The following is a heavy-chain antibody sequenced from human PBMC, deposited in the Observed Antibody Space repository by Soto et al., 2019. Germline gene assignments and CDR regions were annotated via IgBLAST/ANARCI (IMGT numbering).Heavy chain of an antibody. Sequence: QVQLVQSGAEVSKPGASVKLSCKASGYTFTHYFFHWVRQAPGQGLEWMGMINPSDGSTSYTQDFQGRVTMSKDTSTCTVYMDLSSLKSEDTAVYYCARERSEQFDYWGQGTLVTVSS. V-gene: IGHV1-46*01. CDR3: ARERSEQFDY. J-gene: IGHJ4*02. CDR1: GYTFTHYF. D-gene: IGHD1-26*01. CDR2: INPSDGST.